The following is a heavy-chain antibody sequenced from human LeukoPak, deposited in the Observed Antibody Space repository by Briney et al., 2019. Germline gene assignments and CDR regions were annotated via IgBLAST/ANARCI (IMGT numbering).Heavy chain of an antibody. V-gene: IGHV4-4*07. D-gene: IGHD3-9*01. CDR1: GGSISSYY. CDR3: ARADYDILTGSYYFDY. CDR2: IYTSGST. Sequence: SETLSLTCTVSGGSISSYYWSWIRQPAGKGLEWIGRIYTSGSTNYNPSLKSRVTMSVDTSKNQFSLKLSSVTAADTAVYYCARADYDILTGSYYFDYWGQGTLVTVSS. J-gene: IGHJ4*02.